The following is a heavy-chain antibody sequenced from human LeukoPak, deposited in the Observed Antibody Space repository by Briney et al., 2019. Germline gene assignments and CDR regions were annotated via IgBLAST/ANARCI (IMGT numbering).Heavy chain of an antibody. D-gene: IGHD5-18*01. CDR2: IVVGSGNT. Sequence: TSVKVSCKASGFTFTSSAMQWVRQARGQRLEWIGWIVVGSGNTNYAQKFQERVTITRDMSISTAYMELSSLRSEDTAVFYCAASGYSYGYGMDYWGQGTLVTVSS. V-gene: IGHV1-58*02. J-gene: IGHJ4*02. CDR1: GFTFTSSA. CDR3: AASGYSYGYGMDY.